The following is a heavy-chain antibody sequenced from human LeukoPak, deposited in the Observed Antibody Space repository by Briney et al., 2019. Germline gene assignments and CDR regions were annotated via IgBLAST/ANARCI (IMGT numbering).Heavy chain of an antibody. V-gene: IGHV3-21*01. Sequence: SLRLSCAASGFTFSSYNMSWVRQSPGKGLEWVSSISSSSSYIYYADSVKGRFTISRDNAKNSLYLQMNSLRAEDTAVYYCARYDYGSGSYDYWGQGTLVTVSS. CDR3: ARYDYGSGSYDY. D-gene: IGHD3-10*01. CDR1: GFTFSSYN. J-gene: IGHJ4*02. CDR2: ISSSSSYI.